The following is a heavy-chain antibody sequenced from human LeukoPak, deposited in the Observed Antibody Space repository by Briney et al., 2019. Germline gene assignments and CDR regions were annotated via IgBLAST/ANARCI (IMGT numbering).Heavy chain of an antibody. D-gene: IGHD2-21*02. J-gene: IGHJ4*02. CDR1: GFIFSNHW. CDR2: IKQDGSEK. Sequence: GGSLRLSCAASGFIFSNHWMSWVRQAPGKGLEWVANIKQDGSEKYYVDSVKGRFTISRDNAKNSVYLQMNSLRAEDMAVYYCARLDCSGGDCYSVDYWGQGTLVTVSS. CDR3: ARLDCSGGDCYSVDY. V-gene: IGHV3-7*01.